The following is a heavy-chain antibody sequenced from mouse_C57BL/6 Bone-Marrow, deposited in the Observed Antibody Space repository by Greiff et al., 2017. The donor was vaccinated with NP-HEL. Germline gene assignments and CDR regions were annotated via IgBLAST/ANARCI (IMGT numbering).Heavy chain of an antibody. CDR3: ARIYYDYDGYWYFDV. V-gene: IGHV2-2*01. CDR2: IWSGGGT. CDR1: GFSLTSYG. D-gene: IGHD2-4*01. J-gene: IGHJ1*03. Sequence: VQRVESGPGLVQPSQSLSITCTVSGFSLTSYGVHWVRQSPGKGLEWLGVIWSGGGTDYNAAFISRLSISKDNSKSQVFFKMNSLQADDTAIYSCARIYYDYDGYWYFDVWGTGTTVTVSS.